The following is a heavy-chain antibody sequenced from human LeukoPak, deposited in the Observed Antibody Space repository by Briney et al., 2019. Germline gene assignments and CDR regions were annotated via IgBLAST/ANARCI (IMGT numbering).Heavy chain of an antibody. Sequence: GGSLRLSCAASGFTFSSYEMNWVRQAPGKGLEWVSSISSSSSYIYYADSVKGRFTISRDNAKNSLYLQMNSLRAEDTAVYYCASLAGGVGDYWGQGTLVTVSS. V-gene: IGHV3-21*01. CDR3: ASLAGGVGDY. CDR2: ISSSSSYI. D-gene: IGHD3-10*01. J-gene: IGHJ4*02. CDR1: GFTFSSYE.